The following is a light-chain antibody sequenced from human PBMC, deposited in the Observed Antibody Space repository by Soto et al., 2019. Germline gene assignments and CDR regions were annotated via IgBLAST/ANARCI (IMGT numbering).Light chain of an antibody. J-gene: IGKJ5*01. CDR3: QQYDNWPPLT. CDR2: GAS. V-gene: IGKV3-15*01. CDR1: QSVSSN. Sequence: EIVTTQSPAALSVSPGERATLSCRASQSVSSNLAWYQQKPGQAPRLLIYGASTRAAGFPARFSGSGSGTEFTLTISSLQSEDFAVYYCQQYDNWPPLTFGQGTRLEIK.